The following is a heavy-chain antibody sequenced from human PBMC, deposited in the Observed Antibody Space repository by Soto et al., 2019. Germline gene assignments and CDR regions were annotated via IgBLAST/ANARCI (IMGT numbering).Heavy chain of an antibody. CDR3: ARPDGDYL. CDR1: DGSISSSSYY. V-gene: IGHV4-39*01. D-gene: IGHD4-17*01. Sequence: SETLSLTCTVSDGSISSSSYYWGWIRQPPGKGLEWIGSIYYSGSTYYNPSLKSRVTISVDTSKNQFSLKLSSVTAADTAVYYCARPDGDYLWGQGTLVTVSS. CDR2: IYYSGST. J-gene: IGHJ4*02.